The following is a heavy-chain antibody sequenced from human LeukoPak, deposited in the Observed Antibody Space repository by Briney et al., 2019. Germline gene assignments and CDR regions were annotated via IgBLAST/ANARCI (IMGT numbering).Heavy chain of an antibody. CDR2: IIPIFGTA. CDR1: GRTLSSYA. CDR3: ARGPRPPSYYYDSSGPDAFDI. V-gene: IGHV1-69*05. Sequence: PVATVKVCCTASGRTLSSYAISWVRQAPGQRHEWMGGIIPIFGTANYAQKFQGRVTITTDESTSTAYMELSSLRSEDTAVYYCARGPRPPSYYYDSSGPDAFDIWGQGTMVTVSS. D-gene: IGHD3-22*01. J-gene: IGHJ3*02.